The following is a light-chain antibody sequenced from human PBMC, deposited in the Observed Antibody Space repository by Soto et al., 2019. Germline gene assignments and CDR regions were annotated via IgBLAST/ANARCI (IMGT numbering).Light chain of an antibody. CDR2: SNN. J-gene: IGLJ2*01. CDR1: SSNIGSNT. Sequence: QSVLTQPPSASGTPGRRGTIPGSGDSSNIGSNTVNWYQQLPGTAPKLFLYSNNQRPSGVPDRFSGSKSGTSASLAISGLQCEDEADYYCAAWDDSLNGVVFGGGTKLTVL. V-gene: IGLV1-44*01. CDR3: AAWDDSLNGVV.